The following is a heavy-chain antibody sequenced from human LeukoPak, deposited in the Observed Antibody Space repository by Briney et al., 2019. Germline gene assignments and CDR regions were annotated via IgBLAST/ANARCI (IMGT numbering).Heavy chain of an antibody. CDR2: VHLDGRT. V-gene: IGHV4-4*02. D-gene: IGHD3-3*01. CDR3: AREGGFYRPLDY. Sequence: SGTQSLTCVVSGGSISSNNWWTWVRQPPGKGLEWIGEVHLDGRTNYNPSLESRLTMSVDVSENQVSLKLTSVTAADTAVYYCAREGGFYRPLDYSGQGTLVTVSS. CDR1: GGSISSNNW. J-gene: IGHJ4*02.